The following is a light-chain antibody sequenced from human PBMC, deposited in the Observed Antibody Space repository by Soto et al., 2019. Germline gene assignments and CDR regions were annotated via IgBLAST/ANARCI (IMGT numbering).Light chain of an antibody. J-gene: IGKJ3*01. CDR2: SAS. CDR1: QGISNY. CDR3: QKYNCAPFT. Sequence: DIQMTQSPSSLSASVGDRVTITCRASQGISNYLAWYQQKPGKVPKLLIYSASTFQSGYASRFSGSGSGTDLNLTISSLYTEDLATYYSQKYNCAPFTFAPGNKVDIK. V-gene: IGKV1-27*01.